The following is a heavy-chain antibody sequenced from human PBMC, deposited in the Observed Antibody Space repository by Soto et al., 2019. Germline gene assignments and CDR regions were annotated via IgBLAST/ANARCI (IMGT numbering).Heavy chain of an antibody. CDR1: GFIFSNYA. Sequence: PGGSLRLSCAASGFIFSNYAMSWVRQAPGKGLDWVSAISGSDGSTYYADSVKGRFTISRDNSKNTLYLQMNSLRAEDTAVYYCAKGGQLLRQTNNLFDPWGQGTLVTVSS. CDR2: ISGSDGST. D-gene: IGHD1-26*01. V-gene: IGHV3-23*01. CDR3: AKGGQLLRQTNNLFDP. J-gene: IGHJ5*02.